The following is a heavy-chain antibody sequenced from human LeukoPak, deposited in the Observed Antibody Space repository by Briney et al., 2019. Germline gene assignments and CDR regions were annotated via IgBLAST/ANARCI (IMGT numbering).Heavy chain of an antibody. CDR2: ISKDGSDK. J-gene: IGHJ4*02. CDR3: ARDYWWNYDY. Sequence: GGSLRLSCAASGFTFSDYAMHWVRQAPDKGLEWVAVISKDGSDKYYPGSVRGRFTISRDNSKNTIYLQMDSLRAEDTAIYYCARDYWWNYDYWGQGTLVTVSS. D-gene: IGHD1-7*01. CDR1: GFTFSDYA. V-gene: IGHV3-30-3*01.